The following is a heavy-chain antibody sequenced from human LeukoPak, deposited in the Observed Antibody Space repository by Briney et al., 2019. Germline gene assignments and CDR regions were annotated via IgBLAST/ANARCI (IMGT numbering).Heavy chain of an antibody. D-gene: IGHD5-18*01. CDR1: GGSISSSSYY. J-gene: IGHJ3*02. V-gene: IGHV4-39*01. Sequence: SETLSLTCTVSGGSISSSSYYWGWTRQPPGKGLEWIGSIYYSGSTYYNPSLKSRVTISVDTSKNQFSLKLSSVTAADTAVYYCASRGYRLKRHDAFDIWGQGTMVTVSS. CDR3: ASRGYRLKRHDAFDI. CDR2: IYYSGST.